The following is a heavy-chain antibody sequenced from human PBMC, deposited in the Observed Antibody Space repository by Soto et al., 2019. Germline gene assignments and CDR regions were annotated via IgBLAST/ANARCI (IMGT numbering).Heavy chain of an antibody. Sequence: RGESVKVSCEVSGDRFGGFWDGWVRQLPGKGLECMGISYPGDSGTRYSSSIQGRVTTSVPRSIYTAYVPSHSLTASDTRTYSCATTRDTSASSFFDTRGRGTLVAASS. J-gene: IGHJ4*01. V-gene: IGHV5-51*01. CDR3: ATTRDTSASSFFDT. CDR1: GDRFGGFW. D-gene: IGHD2-15*01. CDR2: SYPGDSGT.